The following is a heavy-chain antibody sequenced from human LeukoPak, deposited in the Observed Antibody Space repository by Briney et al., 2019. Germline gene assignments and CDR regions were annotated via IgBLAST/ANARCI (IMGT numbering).Heavy chain of an antibody. J-gene: IGHJ4*02. CDR2: ISGSGGST. D-gene: IGHD7-27*01. CDR1: GFTFSNYA. Sequence: PGGSLRLSCAASGFTFSNYAMNWVRQAPGRGLEWVSAISGSGGSTYYADSVKGRFTISRDNSKNTLYLQMNSLRAEDTAVYYCAKASELGRGYFDYWGQGTLVTVSS. V-gene: IGHV3-23*01. CDR3: AKASELGRGYFDY.